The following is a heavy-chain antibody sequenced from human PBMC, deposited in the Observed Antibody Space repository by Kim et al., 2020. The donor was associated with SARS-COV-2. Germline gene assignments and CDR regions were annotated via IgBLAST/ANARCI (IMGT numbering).Heavy chain of an antibody. CDR3: ARDQVRSNPLYYYYYYGMDV. J-gene: IGHJ6*02. CDR1: GFTFSSYS. Sequence: GGSLRLSCAASGFTFSSYSMNWVRQAPGKGLEWVSSISSSSSYIYYADSVKGRFTISRDNAKNSLYLQMNSLRAEDTAVYYCARDQVRSNPLYYYYYYGMDVWGQGTTVTVSS. CDR2: ISSSSSYI. V-gene: IGHV3-21*01. D-gene: IGHD2-2*01.